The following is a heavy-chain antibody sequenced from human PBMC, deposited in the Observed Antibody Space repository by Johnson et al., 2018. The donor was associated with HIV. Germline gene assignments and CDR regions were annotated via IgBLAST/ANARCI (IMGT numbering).Heavy chain of an antibody. J-gene: IGHJ3*02. V-gene: IGHV3-7*01. CDR1: GFTFSNYA. CDR3: ARLSEHIVVVTAWADAFDI. Sequence: MLLVESGGGLVQPGGSLRLSCAASGFTFSNYAMNWVRQAPGKGLEWVANIQQDGSERYYVDSVKGRFTISRANAKNSLYRQMNSLRAEDTAVYYCARLSEHIVVVTAWADAFDIWGQGTMVTVSS. CDR2: IQQDGSER. D-gene: IGHD2-21*02.